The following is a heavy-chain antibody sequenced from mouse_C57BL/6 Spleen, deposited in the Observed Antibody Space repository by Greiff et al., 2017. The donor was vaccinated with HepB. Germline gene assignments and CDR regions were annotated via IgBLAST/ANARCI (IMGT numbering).Heavy chain of an antibody. J-gene: IGHJ3*01. D-gene: IGHD3-3*01. CDR3: ARYMRGTGFAY. CDR2: IGNKANGYTT. CDR1: GFTFTDYY. Sequence: EVQGVESGGGLVQPGGSLSLSCAASGFTFTDYYMSWVRQPPGKALEWLGFIGNKANGYTTEYSASVKGRFTISRDNSQSILYLQMNALRAEDSATYYCARYMRGTGFAYWGQGTLVTVSA. V-gene: IGHV7-3*01.